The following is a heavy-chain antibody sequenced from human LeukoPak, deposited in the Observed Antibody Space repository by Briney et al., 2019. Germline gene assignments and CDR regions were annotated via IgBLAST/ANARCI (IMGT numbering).Heavy chain of an antibody. J-gene: IGHJ4*02. CDR1: GFTFSSYA. D-gene: IGHD3-16*02. CDR2: ISYDGSNK. Sequence: GRSLRLSCAASGFTFSSYAMHWVRQAPGEGLEWVAVISYDGSNKYYADSVKGRFTISRDNSKNTLYLQMNSLRAEDTAVYYCARDNVWGSYRYTDYFDYWGQGTLVTVSS. CDR3: ARDNVWGSYRYTDYFDY. V-gene: IGHV3-30-3*01.